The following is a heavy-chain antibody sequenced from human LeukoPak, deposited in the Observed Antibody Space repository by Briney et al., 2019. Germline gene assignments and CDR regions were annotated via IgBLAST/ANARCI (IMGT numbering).Heavy chain of an antibody. D-gene: IGHD6-13*01. CDR2: IYYSGST. Sequence: ASETLSLTCTVSGVSISTFYWSWIRQPPGKGLEGIGFIYYSGSTKYNPSLKSRVTVSVDTSKNQFSLKLISVTAADTAVYYCARLPSSSWLNWFDPWGQGTLVTVSS. V-gene: IGHV4-59*08. CDR1: GVSISTFY. J-gene: IGHJ5*02. CDR3: ARLPSSSWLNWFDP.